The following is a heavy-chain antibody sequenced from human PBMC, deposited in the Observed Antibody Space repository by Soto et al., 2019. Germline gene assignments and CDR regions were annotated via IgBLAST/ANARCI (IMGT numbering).Heavy chain of an antibody. Sequence: EVQLVESGGGLVKPGGSLRLSCAASGFTFSSYSMNWVRQAPGKGREWASSISSISSYIYYADSVKGRFTISRDNAKNSLYLQMNSLRAEDTAVYYCARQGCSSTSCYSWYFDLWGRGTLVTVSS. J-gene: IGHJ2*01. V-gene: IGHV3-21*01. CDR2: ISSISSYI. D-gene: IGHD2-2*01. CDR1: GFTFSSYS. CDR3: ARQGCSSTSCYSWYFDL.